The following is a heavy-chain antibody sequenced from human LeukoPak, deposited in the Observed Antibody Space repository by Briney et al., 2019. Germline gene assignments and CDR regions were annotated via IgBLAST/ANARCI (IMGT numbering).Heavy chain of an antibody. CDR1: GGSFSGYY. V-gene: IGHV4-34*01. CDR3: ARGRRGGLGYCSGGSCSPLYYFDY. CDR2: INHSGST. J-gene: IGHJ4*02. D-gene: IGHD2-15*01. Sequence: PSETLSLTCAVYGGSFSGYYWSWIRQPPGKGLEWLGEINHSGSTNYNPSLKSRVTISVDTSKNQFSLKLSSVTAADTAVYYCARGRRGGLGYCSGGSCSPLYYFDYWGQGTLVTVSS.